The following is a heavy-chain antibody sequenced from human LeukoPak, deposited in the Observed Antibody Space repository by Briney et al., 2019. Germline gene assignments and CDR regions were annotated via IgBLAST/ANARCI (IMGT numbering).Heavy chain of an antibody. D-gene: IGHD3-3*01. CDR3: ASYYDFWSGYPYGMDV. Sequence: ASVKVSCKASGYTFTSYYMHWVRRAPGQGLEWMGIINPSGGSTSYAQKFQGRVTMTRDTSTSTVYMELSSLRSEDTAVYYCASYYDFWSGYPYGMDVWGQGTTVTVSS. CDR2: INPSGGST. CDR1: GYTFTSYY. V-gene: IGHV1-46*01. J-gene: IGHJ6*02.